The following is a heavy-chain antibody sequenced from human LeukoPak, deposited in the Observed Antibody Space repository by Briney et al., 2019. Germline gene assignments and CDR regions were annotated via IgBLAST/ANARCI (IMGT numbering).Heavy chain of an antibody. J-gene: IGHJ4*02. CDR3: AKDGPNWGGDFGC. CDR1: GFSFSTYG. D-gene: IGHD7-27*01. V-gene: IGHV3-33*06. CDR2: IWHDGSEK. Sequence: SGGSLRLSCAASGFSFSTYGMHWVRQAPGKGLEWVAVIWHDGSEKYYADSVKGRFTISRDNSKNTLYLQMNSLRDEDTAVYYCAKDGPNWGGDFGCWGQGTLVTLSS.